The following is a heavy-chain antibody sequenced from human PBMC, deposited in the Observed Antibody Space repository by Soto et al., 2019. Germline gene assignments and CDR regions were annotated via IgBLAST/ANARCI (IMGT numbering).Heavy chain of an antibody. CDR3: ARDGDYYGSGSYSCDD. CDR1: GYTFTSYG. CDR2: ISAYNGNT. J-gene: IGHJ4*02. D-gene: IGHD3-10*01. V-gene: IGHV1-18*01. Sequence: ASVKVSCKASGYTFTSYGISWVRQAPGQGLEWMGWISAYNGNTNYAQKLQGRVTVTTDTSTSTAYMELRSLRSDDTAVYYCARDGDYYGSGSYSCDDWGQGTLVTVSS.